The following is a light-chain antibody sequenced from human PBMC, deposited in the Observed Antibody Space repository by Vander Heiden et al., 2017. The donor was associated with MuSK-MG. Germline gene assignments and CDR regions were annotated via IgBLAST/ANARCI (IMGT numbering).Light chain of an antibody. Sequence: DMQMTQSPSSVSSSVGDRVTITCRANDHISTSLAWYQQKPRKPPKLLIYAASTLHSAVPSPFSGSGSGTDFSLTITTLQPEDFATYYCQQASDFPLTFGHGTTVDIK. V-gene: IGKV1-12*01. J-gene: IGKJ3*01. CDR3: QQASDFPLT. CDR2: AAS. CDR1: DHISTS.